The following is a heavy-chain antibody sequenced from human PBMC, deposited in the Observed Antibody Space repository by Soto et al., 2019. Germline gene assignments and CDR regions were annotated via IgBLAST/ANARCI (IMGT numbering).Heavy chain of an antibody. J-gene: IGHJ6*03. Sequence: EVQLVESGGGLVKPGGSLRLSCAASGFTFSSYSMNWVRQAPGKVLEWVSSISSSSSYIYYADSVKGRFTISRDNAKNSLYLQMNSLRAEDTAVYYCARAGGCSSTSCYVSPYYYYMDVWGKGTTVTVSS. CDR3: ARAGGCSSTSCYVSPYYYYMDV. D-gene: IGHD2-2*01. V-gene: IGHV3-21*01. CDR2: ISSSSSYI. CDR1: GFTFSSYS.